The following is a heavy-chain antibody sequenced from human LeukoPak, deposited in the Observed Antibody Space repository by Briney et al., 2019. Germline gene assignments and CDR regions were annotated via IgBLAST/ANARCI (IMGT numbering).Heavy chain of an antibody. CDR2: SYYSGSA. J-gene: IGHJ4*02. V-gene: IGHV4-59*01. D-gene: IGHD6-19*01. CDR1: GGSISNYY. Sequence: SETLSLTCTVSGGSISNYYWNWIRQPPGKGLEWIGYSYYSGSADYNPSLKSRVSISVDTSKNQFSLKLSSVTAADTAVYYCARARCVNGWTDYWGQGTLVTVSS. CDR3: ARARCVNGWTDY.